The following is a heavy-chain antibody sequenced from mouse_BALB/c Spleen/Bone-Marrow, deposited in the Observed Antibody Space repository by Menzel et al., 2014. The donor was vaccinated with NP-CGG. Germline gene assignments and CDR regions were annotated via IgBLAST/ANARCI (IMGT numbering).Heavy chain of an antibody. Sequence: VQLQQSGAELVRPGVSVKISCKGSGYTFTDYAMHWVKQSHAKSLEWIGVIGTYYGDATYNQKFKTKATMTVDKSSSTAYMELARLTSEDSALYYRAREGSWFAFWGQGTLVTVSA. J-gene: IGHJ3*01. CDR3: AREGSWFAF. CDR2: IGTYYGDA. CDR1: GYTFTDYA. V-gene: IGHV1S137*01.